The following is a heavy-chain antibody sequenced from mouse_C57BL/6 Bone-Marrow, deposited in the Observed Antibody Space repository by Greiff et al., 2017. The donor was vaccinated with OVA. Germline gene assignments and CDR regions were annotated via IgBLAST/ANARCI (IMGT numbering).Heavy chain of an antibody. V-gene: IGHV5-6-3*01. CDR3: ARVNGNYYYFDY. D-gene: IGHD2-1*01. CDR1: GFTFSSYG. J-gene: IGHJ2*01. Sequence: DVMLVESGGGLVQPGGSLKLSCAASGFTFSSYGMSWVRQTPDKRLELVATINSNGGSTYYPDSVKGRFTISRDNAKNTLYLQMSSLKSEDTAMYDCARVNGNYYYFDYWGQGTTLTVSA. CDR2: INSNGGST.